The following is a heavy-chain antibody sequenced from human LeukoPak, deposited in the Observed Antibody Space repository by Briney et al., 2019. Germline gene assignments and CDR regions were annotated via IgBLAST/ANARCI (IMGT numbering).Heavy chain of an antibody. Sequence: GGSLRLSCAASGFTFSSYGMHWVRQAPGKGLEWVAFIRYDGSNKYYADSVKGRFTISRDNSKNTLYLQMNSLRAEDTAVYYCASRVRYAAAAPAYWGQGTLVTVSS. CDR1: GFTFSSYG. J-gene: IGHJ4*02. V-gene: IGHV3-30*02. D-gene: IGHD6-13*01. CDR3: ASRVRYAAAAPAY. CDR2: IRYDGSNK.